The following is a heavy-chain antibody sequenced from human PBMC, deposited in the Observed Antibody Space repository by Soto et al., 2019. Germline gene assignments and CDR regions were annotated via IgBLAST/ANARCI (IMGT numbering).Heavy chain of an antibody. Sequence: GGSLRLSCAASGFTFSSYWMSWVRQAPGKGLEWVANIKQDGSEKYYVDSVKGRFTISRDNAKNSLYLQMNSLRAEDTAVYYCARDIVVVVAATSYYYYYMDVWGKGTTVTVSS. J-gene: IGHJ6*03. CDR3: ARDIVVVVAATSYYYYYMDV. CDR1: GFTFSSYW. D-gene: IGHD2-15*01. CDR2: IKQDGSEK. V-gene: IGHV3-7*01.